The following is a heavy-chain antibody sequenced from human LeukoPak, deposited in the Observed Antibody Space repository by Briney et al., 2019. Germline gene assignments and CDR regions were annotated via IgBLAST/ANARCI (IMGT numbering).Heavy chain of an antibody. D-gene: IGHD2-2*01. V-gene: IGHV3-23*01. Sequence: PGGSLRLSCAASGFTFSKYVMSWVRQAPGKGLERVSVISASGGSTYYADSVKGRFTISRDNPTNTLYLQMNSLRVEDTAVYYCAKFSPSNLDYWGQGTLVTVSS. CDR2: ISASGGST. J-gene: IGHJ4*02. CDR3: AKFSPSNLDY. CDR1: GFTFSKYV.